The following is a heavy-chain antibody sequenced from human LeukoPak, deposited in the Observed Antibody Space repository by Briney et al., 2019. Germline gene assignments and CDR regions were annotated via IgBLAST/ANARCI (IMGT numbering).Heavy chain of an antibody. D-gene: IGHD5-18*01. CDR1: GGTFSSYA. CDR3: ASTGDTAMDY. V-gene: IGHV1-18*01. J-gene: IGHJ4*02. CDR2: ISAYNGNT. Sequence: ASVKVSCKASGGTFSSYAISWVRQAPGQGLEWMGWISAYNGNTNYAQKLQGRVTMTTDTSTSAAYMELRSLRSDDTAVYYCASTGDTAMDYWGQGTLVTVSS.